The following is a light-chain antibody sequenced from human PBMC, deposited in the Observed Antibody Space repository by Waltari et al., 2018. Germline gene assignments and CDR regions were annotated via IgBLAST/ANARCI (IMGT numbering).Light chain of an antibody. Sequence: AIQLTQSPSSLSASVGGGVTITCRASQGVNSRLAGFQQKIGQPPRPLINEASTLESGVARRFRGSGSGTEFTLTINSLLPEDFATYYCQQSASYPHTFGQGTKVEI. V-gene: IGKV1-13*02. CDR2: EAS. CDR3: QQSASYPHT. J-gene: IGKJ2*01. CDR1: QGVNSR.